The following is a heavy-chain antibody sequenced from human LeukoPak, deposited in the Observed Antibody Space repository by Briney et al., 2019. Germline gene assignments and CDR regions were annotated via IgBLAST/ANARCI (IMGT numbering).Heavy chain of an antibody. CDR2: FDPEDGET. Sequence: ASVKVSCKVSGYTLTELSMHWVRQAPGKGLEWMGGFDPEDGETIYAQKFQGRVTMTEDTSTDTAYMELSSLRSEDTAVYYCATDLFRAWSNYGLNAFDIWGQGTMVTVSS. J-gene: IGHJ3*02. D-gene: IGHD4-11*01. CDR1: GYTLTELS. V-gene: IGHV1-24*01. CDR3: ATDLFRAWSNYGLNAFDI.